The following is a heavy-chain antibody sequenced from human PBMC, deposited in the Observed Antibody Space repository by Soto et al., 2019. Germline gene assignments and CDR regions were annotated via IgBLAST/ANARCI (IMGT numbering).Heavy chain of an antibody. V-gene: IGHV3-7*04. D-gene: IGHD5-12*01. CDR1: GFVFSHYW. J-gene: IGHJ5*02. CDR3: ARDEGWLRLT. Sequence: EVQLVESGGGLVQPGGSLRLSCAASGFVFSHYWMTWVRQAPGEGLEWVANINQGASGAYYADSVRGRFTISRVNAKKSLYLQMDSLRVEDTAVYFCARDEGWLRLTWGQGILVTVSS. CDR2: INQGASGA.